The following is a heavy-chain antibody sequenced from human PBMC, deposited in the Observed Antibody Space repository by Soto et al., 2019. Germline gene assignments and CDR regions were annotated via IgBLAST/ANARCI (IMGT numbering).Heavy chain of an antibody. CDR3: ARGDDFDYYYGVDV. V-gene: IGHV1-69*06. CDR1: GGTFSNHA. J-gene: IGHJ6*02. D-gene: IGHD3-16*01. CDR2: IVPMFGTS. Sequence: ASLKVSCQASGGTFSNHAISWVRQAAGQGLELMGGIVPMFGTSNYAQNFQGRVTTTADKSTNTAYMELSSLTSEDTAVYYCARGDDFDYYYGVDVWGQGTTVTVSS.